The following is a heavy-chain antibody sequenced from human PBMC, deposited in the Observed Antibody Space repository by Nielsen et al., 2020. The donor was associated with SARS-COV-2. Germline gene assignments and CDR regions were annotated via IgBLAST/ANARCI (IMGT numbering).Heavy chain of an antibody. J-gene: IGHJ4*02. D-gene: IGHD6-19*01. CDR3: ARHLNEQWLAFDY. V-gene: IGHV4-39*01. CDR1: GFTFSSYA. CDR2: IYYSGST. Sequence: GALRLSCAASGFTFSSYAMHWIRQPPGKGLEWIGSIYYSGSTYYNPSLKSRVTISVDTSKNQFSLKLSSVTAADTAVYYCARHLNEQWLAFDYWGQGTLVTVSS.